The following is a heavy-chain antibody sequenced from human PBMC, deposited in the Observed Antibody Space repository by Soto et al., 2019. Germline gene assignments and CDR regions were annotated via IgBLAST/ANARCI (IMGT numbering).Heavy chain of an antibody. CDR2: IIPIFGTA. CDR1: GGTFSSYA. CDR3: ARADDYGEHYYYYYYGMDV. Sequence: GASVKVSCKASGGTFSSYAISWVRQAPGQGLEWMGGIIPIFGTANYAQKFQGRVTITADESTSTAYMELSSLRSEDTAVYYCARADDYGEHYYYYYYGMDVWGQGTTVTVSS. J-gene: IGHJ6*02. V-gene: IGHV1-69*13. D-gene: IGHD4-17*01.